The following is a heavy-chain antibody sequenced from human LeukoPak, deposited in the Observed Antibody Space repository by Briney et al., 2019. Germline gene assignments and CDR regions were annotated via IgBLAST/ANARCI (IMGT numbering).Heavy chain of an antibody. CDR2: INPSGGST. Sequence: VASVKVSCKASGYTFTSYYMHWVRQAPGQGLEWMGIINPSGGSTSYAQKFQGRVTMTRDTSTSTVYMELSSLRPEDTAVYYCARAQRSGYEDHWGQGTLVTVSS. D-gene: IGHD3-22*01. J-gene: IGHJ4*02. CDR1: GYTFTSYY. CDR3: ARAQRSGYEDH. V-gene: IGHV1-46*01.